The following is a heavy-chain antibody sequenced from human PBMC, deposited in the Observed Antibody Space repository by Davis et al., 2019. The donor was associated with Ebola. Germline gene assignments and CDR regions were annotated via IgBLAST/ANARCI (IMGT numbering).Heavy chain of an antibody. CDR1: GFTFSSYA. V-gene: IGHV3-64*01. D-gene: IGHD2-2*02. CDR2: ISSNGGST. Sequence: GESLKISCAASGFTFSSYAMHWVRQAPGKGLEYVSAISSNGGSTYYANSVKGRFTISRDNSKNTLYLQMGSLRAEDMAVYYCARVRPCGSSCYTAPFDYWGQGTLVTVSS. J-gene: IGHJ4*02. CDR3: ARVRPCGSSCYTAPFDY.